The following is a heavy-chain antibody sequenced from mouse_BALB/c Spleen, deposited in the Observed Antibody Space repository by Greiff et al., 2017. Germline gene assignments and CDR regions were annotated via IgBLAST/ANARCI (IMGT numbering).Heavy chain of an antibody. CDR2: ISSGSSTI. V-gene: IGHV5-17*02. Sequence: EVQLVESGGGLVQPGGSRKLSCAASGFTFSSFGMHWVRQAPEKGLEWVAYISSGSSTIYYADTVKGRFTISRDNPKNTLFLQMTSLRSEDTAMYYCASGGYYRYDGYAMDYWGQGTSVTVSS. J-gene: IGHJ4*01. CDR3: ASGGYYRYDGYAMDY. D-gene: IGHD2-14*01. CDR1: GFTFSSFG.